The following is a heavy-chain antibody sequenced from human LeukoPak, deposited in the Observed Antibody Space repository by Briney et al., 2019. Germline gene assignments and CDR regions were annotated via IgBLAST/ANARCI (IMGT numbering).Heavy chain of an antibody. V-gene: IGHV3-72*01. CDR2: TRNKANHYTT. Sequence: GGSLRLSCAASGFTFSDHYMDCVRQAPGKGLEWVGRTRNKANHYTTEYAASVKGRFTISRDDSKNSLYLQMNSLKTEDTAVYYCTRVSTTACSGNYFDYWGQGTLVTVSS. J-gene: IGHJ4*02. D-gene: IGHD2/OR15-2a*01. CDR3: TRVSTTACSGNYFDY. CDR1: GFTFSDHY.